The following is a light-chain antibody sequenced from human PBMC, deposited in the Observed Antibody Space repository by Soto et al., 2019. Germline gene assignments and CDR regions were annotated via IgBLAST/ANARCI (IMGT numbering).Light chain of an antibody. CDR2: GAS. V-gene: IGKV3-20*01. CDR3: HQYGTSYT. J-gene: IGKJ2*01. Sequence: VLTQSPASLSLSPGERAALSCRASQSVSSSHLVWYQQKPGQAPRLLIYGASTRATGIPVRFSGSGSGTDFTLTISRLEPEDFALYYCHQYGTSYTFGQGTKLEI. CDR1: QSVSSSH.